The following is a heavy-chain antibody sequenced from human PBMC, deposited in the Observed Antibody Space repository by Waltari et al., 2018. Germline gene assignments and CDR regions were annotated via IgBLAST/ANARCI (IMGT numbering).Heavy chain of an antibody. CDR1: GFTFSSYW. D-gene: IGHD1-26*01. J-gene: IGHJ3*02. V-gene: IGHV3-74*01. CDR2: SNSEGSST. Sequence: EVQLVESGGGLVQPGGSLRLSCAASGFTFSSYWMHWVRQEPGKGLVWVSRSNSEGSSTNHAASVKGRFTISRDNAKNTLYLQMNSLRAEDTAVYYCARAYSGTRNAFDIWGQGTMVTVSS. CDR3: ARAYSGTRNAFDI.